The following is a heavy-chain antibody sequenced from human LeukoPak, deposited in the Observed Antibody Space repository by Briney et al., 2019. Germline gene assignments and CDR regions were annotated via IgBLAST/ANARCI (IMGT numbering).Heavy chain of an antibody. D-gene: IGHD4-11*01. V-gene: IGHV4-59*11. CDR2: ISYAGST. J-gene: IGHJ3*02. Sequence: SEPLSLTCTVSGGSISSHYWSWIRQPPGKELEWIGFISYAGSTNYNPSLKSRVTISVDTSKNQFSLKLTSVTAADTAVYYCAIRRLPGAFDIWGQGTMVTVSS. CDR1: GGSISSHY. CDR3: AIRRLPGAFDI.